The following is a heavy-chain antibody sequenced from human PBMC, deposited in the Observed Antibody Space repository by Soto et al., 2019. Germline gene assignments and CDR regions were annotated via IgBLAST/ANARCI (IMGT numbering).Heavy chain of an antibody. D-gene: IGHD4-17*01. V-gene: IGHV2-5*01. CDR2: IYWNDDK. CDR3: AHRLQDGDYRIFDY. CDR1: GFSLITGGVG. J-gene: IGHJ4*02. Sequence: QITLKESGPTLVKPTQTLTLTCTFSGFSLITGGVGVGWIRQPPGKALEWLALIYWNDDKRYSPSLKSRLTITKDTSKNKVVLTMTKMDPVDTATYYCAHRLQDGDYRIFDYWGQGTLVTVSS.